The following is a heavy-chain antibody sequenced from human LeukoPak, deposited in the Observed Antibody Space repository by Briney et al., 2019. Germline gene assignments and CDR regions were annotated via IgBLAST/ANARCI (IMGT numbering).Heavy chain of an antibody. CDR2: INHSGST. CDR3: ARGPRRILTGYSTHLFHYFDY. CDR1: GGSFSGYY. Sequence: SETLSLTCAVYGGSFSGYYWSWIRQPPGKGLEWIGEINHSGSTNYNPSLKSRVTISVDTSKNQFSLKLSTVTAADTAVYYCARGPRRILTGYSTHLFHYFDYWGPGTLVTVSS. D-gene: IGHD3-9*01. V-gene: IGHV4-34*01. J-gene: IGHJ4*02.